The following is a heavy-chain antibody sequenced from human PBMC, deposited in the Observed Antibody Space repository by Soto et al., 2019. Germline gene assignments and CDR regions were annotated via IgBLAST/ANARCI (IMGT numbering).Heavy chain of an antibody. V-gene: IGHV3-23*01. Sequence: GWSLRLSCAASGFTFTGYAMSWVRQAPGKGLEWVSGISGSGSSTDYADSVKGRFIISRDSSNNTVYLQMNSLTAEDTAMYYCAKSIIAAGAYHFDNWGQGALVTVSS. D-gene: IGHD6-13*01. CDR1: GFTFTGYA. CDR2: ISGSGSST. J-gene: IGHJ4*02. CDR3: AKSIIAAGAYHFDN.